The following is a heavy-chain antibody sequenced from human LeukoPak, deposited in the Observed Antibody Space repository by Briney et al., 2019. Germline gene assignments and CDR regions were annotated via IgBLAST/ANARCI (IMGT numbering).Heavy chain of an antibody. CDR2: IYSSGST. D-gene: IGHD3-10*01. CDR3: ARAYYYGSGSYGVDY. CDR1: GGSISSYY. V-gene: IGHV4-59*01. Sequence: SETLSLTCTVSGGSISSYYWSWIRQPPGKGLEWIGYIYSSGSTNYNPSLKSRLTISVDASKNQFSLKLTSVTAADTAVYYCARAYYYGSGSYGVDYWGQGTLVTVSS. J-gene: IGHJ4*02.